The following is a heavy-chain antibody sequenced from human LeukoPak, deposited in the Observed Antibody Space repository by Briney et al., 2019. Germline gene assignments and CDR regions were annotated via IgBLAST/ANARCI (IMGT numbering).Heavy chain of an antibody. CDR1: GGSISSGDYY. CDR3: ARVQPHYYDSSGYYYPYYFDY. CDR2: IYYSGST. Sequence: SETLSLTCTVSGGSISSGDYYWSWIRQPPGKGLEWIVYIYYSGSTYYNPSLKSRVTISVDTSKNQFSLKLSSVTAADTAVYYCARVQPHYYDSSGYYYPYYFDYWGQGTLVTVSS. J-gene: IGHJ4*02. D-gene: IGHD3-22*01. V-gene: IGHV4-30-4*01.